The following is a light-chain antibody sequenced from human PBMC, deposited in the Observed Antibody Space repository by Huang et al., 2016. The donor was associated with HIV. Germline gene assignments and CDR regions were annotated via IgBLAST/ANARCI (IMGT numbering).Light chain of an antibody. V-gene: IGKV1-13*02. CDR2: EAS. CDR1: QDINSA. CDR3: QQFNGFSLT. J-gene: IGKJ4*01. Sequence: AIQLTQSPPSLSASAGDRVTITCRASQDINSALAWYQQKPGKDHKLQIYEASNLKSGVPSRFSGSGSGTDFTLIISSLQPEDFATYYCQQFNGFSLTFGGGTRVEIK.